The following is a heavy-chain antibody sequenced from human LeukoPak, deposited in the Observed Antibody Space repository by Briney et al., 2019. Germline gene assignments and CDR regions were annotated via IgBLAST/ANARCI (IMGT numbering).Heavy chain of an antibody. CDR2: INPNSGDT. J-gene: IGHJ6*03. CDR1: GYTFTGHH. D-gene: IGHD3-10*01. Sequence: ASVKVSCKASGYTFTGHHIHWVRQAPGQGLEWMGWINPNSGDTKYVQKFQGRVTMTRDTSNSTAYMELSRLRSDDTAVYYCARDASGIYYYYYYMDVWGKGTTVTVSS. V-gene: IGHV1-2*02. CDR3: ARDASGIYYYYYYMDV.